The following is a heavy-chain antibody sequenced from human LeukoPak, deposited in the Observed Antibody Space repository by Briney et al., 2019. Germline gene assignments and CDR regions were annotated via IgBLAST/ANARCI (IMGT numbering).Heavy chain of an antibody. CDR1: YA. CDR3: AREIGQLLYYYYGMDV. J-gene: IGHJ6*02. V-gene: IGHV3-30-3*01. D-gene: IGHD2-2*01. CDR2: ISYDGSNK. Sequence: YAXXWVRQAPGXGXEWVXVISYDGSNKYYADSVKGRFTISRDNSKNTLYLQMNSLRAEDTAVYYCAREIGQLLYYYYGMDVWGQGTTVTVSS.